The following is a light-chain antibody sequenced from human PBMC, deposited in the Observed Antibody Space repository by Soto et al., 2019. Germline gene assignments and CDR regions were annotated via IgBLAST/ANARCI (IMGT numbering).Light chain of an antibody. CDR3: QQYGSSRT. J-gene: IGKJ1*01. V-gene: IGKV3-20*01. CDR2: GAS. CDR1: QSVSSSY. Sequence: EIVLTQSPGTLSFSSGEKATLSCRGSQSVSSSYLAWYQQKPGQAPRLLIYGASSRATGIPDRFSGSGSGTDFTLTISRLEPEDFAVYYCQQYGSSRTFGQGTKVDIK.